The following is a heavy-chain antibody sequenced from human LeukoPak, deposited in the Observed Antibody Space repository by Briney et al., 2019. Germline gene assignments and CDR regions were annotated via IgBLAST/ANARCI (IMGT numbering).Heavy chain of an antibody. CDR3: ARGYIPPFTLNKYYSFMDV. J-gene: IGHJ6*03. CDR2: ISSRGILI. Sequence: GGSLRLSCAASGFTFTGHSMNWVRQAPGKGLEWVSYISSRGILIHYADSVKGRFTISRDDARSSLYLQMNSLRAEDTAVYYCARGYIPPFTLNKYYSFMDVWGKGATVTVSS. D-gene: IGHD2/OR15-2a*01. V-gene: IGHV3-48*01. CDR1: GFTFTGHS.